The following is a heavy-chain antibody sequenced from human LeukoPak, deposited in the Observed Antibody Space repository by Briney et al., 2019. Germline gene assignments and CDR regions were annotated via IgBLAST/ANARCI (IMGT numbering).Heavy chain of an antibody. CDR1: GFSFSSYA. CDR3: SRGSIVGTILPFDC. CDR2: ISYDGTNK. Sequence: GGSLRLSCTASGFSFSSYAMHWVRQAPGKGLEWVAGISYDGTNKKYVESVEGRFTISRDNSNNMLYLQMNSLRAEDTAMYYVSRGSIVGTILPFDCWGQGTLVTVSS. D-gene: IGHD2-21*01. J-gene: IGHJ4*02. V-gene: IGHV3-30*04.